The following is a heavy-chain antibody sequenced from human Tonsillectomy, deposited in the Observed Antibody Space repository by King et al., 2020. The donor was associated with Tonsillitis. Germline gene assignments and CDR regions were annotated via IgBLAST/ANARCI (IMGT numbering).Heavy chain of an antibody. CDR3: GGYEGGVFDP. Sequence: MQLQESGPGLVKPSQTLSLTCTVSGGSISGGAYYWSWIRQHPGKGLEWIGYIYYSGNTYYNPSLKSRLTISLDTSKNQFSLKLSSVTVADTAVYYCGGYEGGVFDPWGQGTLVTVSS. V-gene: IGHV4-31*03. CDR2: IYYSGNT. J-gene: IGHJ5*02. CDR1: GGSISGGAYY. D-gene: IGHD2-15*01.